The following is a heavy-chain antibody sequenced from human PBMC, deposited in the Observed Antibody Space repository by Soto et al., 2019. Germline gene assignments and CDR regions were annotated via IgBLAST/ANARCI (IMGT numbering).Heavy chain of an antibody. CDR3: AQLAA. CDR2: ISYDGSNK. V-gene: IGHV3-30*03. Sequence: QVQLVESGGGVVQPGRSLRLSCAASGFTFSSYGMHWVRQAPGKGLEWVAVISYDGSNKYYADSVKGRFTISRDNSKNMLYLLMNSLRAEDTAVYYCAQLAAWGQGTLVTVSS. CDR1: GFTFSSYG. J-gene: IGHJ4*02. D-gene: IGHD6-13*01.